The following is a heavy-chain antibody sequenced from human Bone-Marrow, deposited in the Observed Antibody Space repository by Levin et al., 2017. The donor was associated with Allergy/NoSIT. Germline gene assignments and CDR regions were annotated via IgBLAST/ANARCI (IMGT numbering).Heavy chain of an antibody. V-gene: IGHV4-31*03. Sequence: MPSETLSLTCTVSGDSINRGGFFWTWIRQPPGKGLEWIGYITDTGSTFYNPSLKSRITLSRDTSQNQFVLRVTSVTAADTAIYYCARLVDSRGYSGYVDNWGRGSLVIVSS. J-gene: IGHJ4*02. CDR3: ARLVDSRGYSGYVDN. D-gene: IGHD5-12*01. CDR1: GDSINRGGFF. CDR2: ITDTGST.